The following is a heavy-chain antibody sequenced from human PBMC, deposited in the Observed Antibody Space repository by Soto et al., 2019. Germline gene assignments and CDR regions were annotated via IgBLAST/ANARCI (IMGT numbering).Heavy chain of an antibody. CDR1: GGTFSGYA. CDR3: ARDPRSITGTTSSEDFQH. D-gene: IGHD1-20*01. Sequence: QAQLMQSGAEVKKPGSSVKVSCKASGGTFSGYAISWVRQAPGQGLEWMGGIIPILGITNYAQKFQGRITSAADESTGTAYMDLRSLRSEDTAVYYCARDPRSITGTTSSEDFQHWGQGTLVSVSS. V-gene: IGHV1-69*01. J-gene: IGHJ1*01. CDR2: IIPILGIT.